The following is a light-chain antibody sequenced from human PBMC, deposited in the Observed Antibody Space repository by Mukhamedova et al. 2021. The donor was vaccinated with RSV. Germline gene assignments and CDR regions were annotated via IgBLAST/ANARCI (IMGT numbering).Light chain of an antibody. Sequence: WYQRRVHGKAPKLLIYKASNLESGVPSRFSSSGSGTEFTLTISSLQPDDFATYYCQQYNSYPYSFGQGTKLEIK. CDR2: KAS. CDR3: QQYNSYPYS. V-gene: IGKV1-5*03. J-gene: IGKJ2*03.